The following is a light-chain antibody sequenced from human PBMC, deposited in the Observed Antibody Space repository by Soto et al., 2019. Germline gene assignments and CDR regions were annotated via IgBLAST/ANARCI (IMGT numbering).Light chain of an antibody. CDR1: SSDVGGYNY. J-gene: IGLJ1*01. CDR3: SSYTSSITLYV. CDR2: DVS. Sequence: QSALTQPASVSGSPGQSITISCTGTSSDVGGYNYVSWYQQRPGKAPKLMIYDVSNRPSGVSNRFSGSKSGNTASLTISGFQAEDVADYYCSSYTSSITLYVFGTGTKVTVL. V-gene: IGLV2-14*01.